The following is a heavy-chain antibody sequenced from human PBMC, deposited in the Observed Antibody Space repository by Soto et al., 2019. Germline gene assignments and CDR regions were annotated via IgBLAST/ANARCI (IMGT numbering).Heavy chain of an antibody. CDR2: ISFNSGSI. V-gene: IGHV3-9*01. Sequence: GGSLRLSCAASGFAFDDYAMHWVRQSPGKGLEWVSCISFNSGSIGYADSVKGRFTISRDNAKNSLYLQMNSLRDEDTALYYCAKDISPAETAYYGIDVWGQGTTVTVSS. CDR1: GFAFDDYA. CDR3: AKDISPAETAYYGIDV. J-gene: IGHJ6*02.